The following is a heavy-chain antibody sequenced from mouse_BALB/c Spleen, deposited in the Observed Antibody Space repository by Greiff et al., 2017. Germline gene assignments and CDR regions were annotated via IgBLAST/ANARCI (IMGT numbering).Heavy chain of an antibody. Sequence: QVQLQQPGAELVRPGASVKLSCKASGYTFTSYWINWVKQRPGQGLEWIGNIYPSDSYTNYNQKFKDKATLTVDKSSSTAYMQLSSPTSEDSAVYYCTRESGNYVGYYAMDYWGQGTSVTVSS. V-gene: IGHV1-69*02. CDR2: IYPSDSYT. CDR1: GYTFTSYW. J-gene: IGHJ4*01. D-gene: IGHD2-10*02. CDR3: TRESGNYVGYYAMDY.